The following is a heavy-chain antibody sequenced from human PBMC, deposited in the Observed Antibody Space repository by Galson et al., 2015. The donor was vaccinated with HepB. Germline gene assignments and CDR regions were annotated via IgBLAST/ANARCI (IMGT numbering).Heavy chain of an antibody. CDR1: GDSISSNNW. V-gene: IGHV4-4*01. J-gene: IGHJ3*02. Sequence: LSLTCAVSGDSISSNNWWNWVRQPPGKGLEWIGEIYHSGSTNYNPSLKSRVTLSVDRSKNQFSLTLSSVTAADTAMYFCATRGNSSDAFDIWGQGTVVSVSS. D-gene: IGHD4-23*01. CDR2: IYHSGST. CDR3: ATRGNSSDAFDI.